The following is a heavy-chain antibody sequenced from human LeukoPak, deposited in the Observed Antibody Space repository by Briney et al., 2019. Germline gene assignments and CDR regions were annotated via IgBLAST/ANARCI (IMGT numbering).Heavy chain of an antibody. V-gene: IGHV4-61*02. CDR2: IYTSGST. D-gene: IGHD1-26*01. J-gene: IGHJ4*02. CDR1: GGSISSGSYY. CDR3: ARDGTQPLDY. Sequence: SQTLSLTCTVSGGSISSGSYYWSWIRQPAGKGLEWIGRIYTSGSTNYNPSLKSRVTISVDTSKNQFPLKLSSVTAADTAVYYCARDGTQPLDYWGQGTLVTVSS.